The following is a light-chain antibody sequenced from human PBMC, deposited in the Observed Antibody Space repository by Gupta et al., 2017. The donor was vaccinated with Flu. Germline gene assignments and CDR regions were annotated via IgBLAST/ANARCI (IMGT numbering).Light chain of an antibody. J-gene: IGLJ1*01. Sequence: SLTISCTGTSNDIGGTNYVSWYQPQPGKAHKLIIYEVNKRPAGVADRFSGSRSGNTASLIVSGLQAEDEADYHCSSYAGSNNYVFGTGTRVTVL. CDR1: SNDIGGTNY. V-gene: IGLV2-8*01. CDR2: EVN. CDR3: SSYAGSNNYV.